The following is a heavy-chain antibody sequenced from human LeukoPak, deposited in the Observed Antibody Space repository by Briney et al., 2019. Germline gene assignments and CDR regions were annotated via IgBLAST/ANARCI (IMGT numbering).Heavy chain of an antibody. CDR1: GFSFSTSGVG. CDR2: IYGDDDK. D-gene: IGHD5-18*01. CDR3: AHQLSTNAFDI. Sequence: SGPTLVKPTQTLTLICTFSGFSFSTSGVGVGWIRQPPGKALEWLALIYGDDDKRYTPSLSSRLTITKDTSKNQVVLTMTNMDPVDTATYYCAHQLSTNAFDIWGQGTMVTVSS. V-gene: IGHV2-5*02. J-gene: IGHJ3*02.